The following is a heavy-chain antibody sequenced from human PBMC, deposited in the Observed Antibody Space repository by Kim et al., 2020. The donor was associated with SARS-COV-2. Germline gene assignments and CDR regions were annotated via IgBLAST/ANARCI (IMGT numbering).Heavy chain of an antibody. CDR3: GNTGVRGGGELG. CDR1: GFTFSSFD. D-gene: IGHD7-27*01. J-gene: IGHJ4*01. CDR2: FTSGGTSP. V-gene: IGHV3-23*01. Sequence: GGSLRLSCATSGFTFSSFDMTWVRQAPGKGLEWVSTFTSGGTSPYYTDSVKGRFTLSRDNSKSTVYLQMNSLRVEDTAIYYCGNTGVRGGGELGWGHGTL.